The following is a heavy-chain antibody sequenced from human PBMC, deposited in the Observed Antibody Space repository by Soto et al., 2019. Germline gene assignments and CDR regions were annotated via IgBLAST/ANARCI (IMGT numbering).Heavy chain of an antibody. CDR3: ARDPYDSSGYFYY. D-gene: IGHD3-22*01. Sequence: GGSLRLSCKASGFMFNNSAMTWVRQAPGQGLQWVASVSDNGGSRGGTYYADSVKGRFTISRDSAKNSLYLQMNSLRAEDTAVYYCARDPYDSSGYFYYWGQGTLVTVSS. V-gene: IGHV3-23*01. J-gene: IGHJ4*02. CDR2: VSDNGGSRGGT. CDR1: GFMFNNSA.